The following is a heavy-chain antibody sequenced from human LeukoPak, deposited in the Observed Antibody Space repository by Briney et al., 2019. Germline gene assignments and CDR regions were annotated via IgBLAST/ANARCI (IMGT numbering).Heavy chain of an antibody. V-gene: IGHV3-23*01. CDR3: AKKGTYCSGGSCYGYYYMDV. Sequence: GGSLRLSCAASGFTFSSYAMSWVRQAPGKGLEWVSAISGSGGSTYYADSVKGRFTISRDNSKNTLYLQMNSLRAEDTAVYYCAKKGTYCSGGSCYGYYYMDVWGKGTTVTVSS. CDR2: ISGSGGST. CDR1: GFTFSSYA. J-gene: IGHJ6*03. D-gene: IGHD2-15*01.